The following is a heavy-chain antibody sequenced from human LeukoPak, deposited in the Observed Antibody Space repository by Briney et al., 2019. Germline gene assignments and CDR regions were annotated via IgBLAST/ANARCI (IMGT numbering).Heavy chain of an antibody. CDR1: GLSFSSYG. J-gene: IGHJ4*02. CDR2: ISPDGDNE. V-gene: IGHV3-30*18. Sequence: SGGSLRLSCAASGLSFSSYGMHWVRQGPGKGLEWVAAISPDGDNEYYADSVKGRITISRDNSKDTLYLQMNSLTTDDTAVYYCAKDGPYTSSFDYWGQGTLVTVSS. CDR3: AKDGPYTSSFDY. D-gene: IGHD6-13*01.